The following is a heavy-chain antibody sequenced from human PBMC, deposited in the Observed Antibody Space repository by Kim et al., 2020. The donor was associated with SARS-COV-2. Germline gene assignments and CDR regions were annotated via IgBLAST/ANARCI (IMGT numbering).Heavy chain of an antibody. CDR3: ARGGAVAAPPDY. CDR2: IYYSGST. D-gene: IGHD2-15*01. J-gene: IGHJ4*02. CDR1: GGSMIGYY. V-gene: IGHV4-59*01. Sequence: SETLSLTCTVSGGSMIGYYWSWIRQPPGKGLEWIGYIYYSGSTNYNPSLKSRVTISVDTSKNQLSLKLSSVTAADTAVYYCARGGAVAAPPDYWGQGTLV.